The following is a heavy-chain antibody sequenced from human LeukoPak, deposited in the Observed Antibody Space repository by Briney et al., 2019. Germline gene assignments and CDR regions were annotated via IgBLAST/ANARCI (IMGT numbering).Heavy chain of an antibody. V-gene: IGHV3-23*01. CDR3: VKGGFTYYDD. CDR2: INTGDIT. J-gene: IGHJ4*02. Sequence: GGSLRLPCAASGFTFSTYSMNWVRQAPGKGLEWVSTINTGDITFYANSVKGRFTISRDNSKNALFLQMNSLRAEDTAIYYCVKGGFTYYDDWGQGTLVTVSS. CDR1: GFTFSTYS. D-gene: IGHD3-22*01.